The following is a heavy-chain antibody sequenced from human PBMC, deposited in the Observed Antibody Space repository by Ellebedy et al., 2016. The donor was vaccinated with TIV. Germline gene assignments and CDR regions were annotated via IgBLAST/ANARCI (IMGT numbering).Heavy chain of an antibody. J-gene: IGHJ4*02. CDR1: GFTFTTYA. D-gene: IGHD3-22*01. CDR3: AKGRGGGSDSSAPRYYFDY. Sequence: GESLKISCAASGFTFTTYAMHWVRQAPGKGLEWVSGIGTGGNTFYADSVRGRFTISRDTSKKTLYLQMNSLRAEDTAVYYCAKGRGGGSDSSAPRYYFDYWGLGTLVIVSS. CDR2: IGTGGNT. V-gene: IGHV3-23*01.